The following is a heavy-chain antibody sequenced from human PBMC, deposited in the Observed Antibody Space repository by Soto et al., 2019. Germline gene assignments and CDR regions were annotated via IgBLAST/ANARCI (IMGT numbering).Heavy chain of an antibody. V-gene: IGHV1-3*01. CDR3: ARKDYYGSGVYYFDY. Sequence: QVQLVQSGPEVKEPGASVKVSCKASGYTFTNYPRHWVRQAPGQGLEWMGWINAANGDTGYSQKFQGRVTLTRDTSASTGYMEFSSLRSDDTAVYYWARKDYYGSGVYYFDYWGQGTLVTVSS. J-gene: IGHJ4*02. CDR1: GYTFTNYP. CDR2: INAANGDT. D-gene: IGHD3-10*01.